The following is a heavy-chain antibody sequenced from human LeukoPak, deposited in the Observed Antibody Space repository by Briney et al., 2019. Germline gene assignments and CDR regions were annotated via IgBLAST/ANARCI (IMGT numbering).Heavy chain of an antibody. CDR3: AKDNAYYYADY. CDR1: GFTFSGYD. D-gene: IGHD3-10*01. V-gene: IGHV3-48*04. Sequence: GGSLRLSCAASGFTFSGYDMSWVRQAPGKGLEWVSYTSSSSSTIYYADSVKSRFTISRDNAKNSLYLQMNSLRAEDTAVYYCAKDNAYYYADYWGQGTLVTVSS. CDR2: TSSSSSTI. J-gene: IGHJ4*02.